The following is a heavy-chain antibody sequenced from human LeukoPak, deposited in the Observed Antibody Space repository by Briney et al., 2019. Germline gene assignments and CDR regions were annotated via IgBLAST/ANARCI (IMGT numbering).Heavy chain of an antibody. J-gene: IGHJ4*02. D-gene: IGHD3/OR15-3a*01. CDR3: ARVPHYYFGYGYFDT. CDR1: GGSFSGYY. CDR2: IEQSGTT. V-gene: IGHV4-34*01. Sequence: PSETLSLTCVVNGGSFSGYYWSWIRQPPGKGLEWIGEIEQSGTTNYNPSLKSRVAISIDTSKKQFSLMLTSMTAADTAVYYCARVPHYYFGYGYFDTWGQGTRVTVSS.